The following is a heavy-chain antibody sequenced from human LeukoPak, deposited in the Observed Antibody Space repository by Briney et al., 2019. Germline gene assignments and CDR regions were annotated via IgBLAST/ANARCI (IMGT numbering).Heavy chain of an antibody. CDR1: GFTFDDYG. CDR2: INWDGGST. J-gene: IGHJ6*03. Sequence: GGSLRLSCAASGFTFDDYGMSWVRQAPGKGLEWVSGINWDGGSTGYADSVKGRFTISRDNAKNSLYLQMNSLRAEDTALYYCARVRGELGGYYYYYMDVWGKGTTVTVSS. CDR3: ARVRGELGGYYYYYMDV. D-gene: IGHD1-26*01. V-gene: IGHV3-20*04.